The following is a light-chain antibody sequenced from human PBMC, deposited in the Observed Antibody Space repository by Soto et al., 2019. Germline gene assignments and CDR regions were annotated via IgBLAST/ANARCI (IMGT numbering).Light chain of an antibody. CDR1: QSISSW. Sequence: DIQWTQSPSFLSASVGDRVTITCRASQSISSWLAWYQQKPGKAPKLLIYDASSLESGVPSRFSGSGSGTEFTLTISSLQPDDFATYYCQQYNSYWAFGQGTKVDIK. CDR2: DAS. V-gene: IGKV1-5*01. J-gene: IGKJ1*01. CDR3: QQYNSYWA.